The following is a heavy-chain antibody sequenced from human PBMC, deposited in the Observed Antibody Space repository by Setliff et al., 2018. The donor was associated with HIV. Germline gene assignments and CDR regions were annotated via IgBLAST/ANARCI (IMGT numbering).Heavy chain of an antibody. CDR2: INWNCGST. D-gene: IGHD6-19*01. CDR3: AKDYTSGWYGIYYFDY. CDR1: GFTFDDYG. V-gene: IGHV3-20*04. J-gene: IGHJ4*02. Sequence: GGSLRLSCAASGFTFDDYGMSWVRQAPGKGLEWVSGINWNCGSTGYADSVKGRFTISRDNSKNTLYLQMNSLRAEDTAVYYCAKDYTSGWYGIYYFDYWGQGTLVTVSS.